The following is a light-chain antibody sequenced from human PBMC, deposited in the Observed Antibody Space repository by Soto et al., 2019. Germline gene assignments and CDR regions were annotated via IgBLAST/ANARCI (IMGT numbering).Light chain of an antibody. V-gene: IGLV2-11*01. CDR2: DVS. Sequence: LTQPHSVSGSPGQSVTISCTGTSSDVGGYNYVSWYQQHPGKAPKLMIYDVSKRPSGVPDRFSGSKSGNTASLTISGLQAEDEADYYCCSYAGSYTFVFGTGTKLTVL. CDR3: CSYAGSYTFV. CDR1: SSDVGGYNY. J-gene: IGLJ1*01.